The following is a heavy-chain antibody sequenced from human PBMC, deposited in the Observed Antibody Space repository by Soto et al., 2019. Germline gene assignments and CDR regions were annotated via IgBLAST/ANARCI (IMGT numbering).Heavy chain of an antibody. J-gene: IGHJ4*02. Sequence: QVQLVESGGGVVQPGRSLRLSCAASGFTFSSYAMHWVRQAPGKGLEWVAVISYDGSNKYYADSVKGRFTISRDNSKNTLYLQMNRLRAEDTAVYYCAREGMEAYYYDSSGYQPTFDYWGQGTLVTVSS. D-gene: IGHD3-22*01. CDR3: AREGMEAYYYDSSGYQPTFDY. V-gene: IGHV3-30-3*01. CDR1: GFTFSSYA. CDR2: ISYDGSNK.